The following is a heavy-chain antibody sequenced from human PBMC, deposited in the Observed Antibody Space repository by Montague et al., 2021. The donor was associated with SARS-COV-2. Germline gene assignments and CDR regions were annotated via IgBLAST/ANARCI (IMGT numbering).Heavy chain of an antibody. V-gene: IGHV4-39*01. CDR1: GASISSRSYY. J-gene: IGHJ6*02. CDR2: KYYSGST. Sequence: SETLSLTCTVSGASISSRSYYWGWLRQPPGKGLEWIGFKYYSGSTYYNPTLKSRVTISVDTSKNQVSLKLTSVTAADTAVYYCARHLRVTIVTSHMYHYAMDVWGQGTTVTVSS. D-gene: IGHD2-21*02. CDR3: ARHLRVTIVTSHMYHYAMDV.